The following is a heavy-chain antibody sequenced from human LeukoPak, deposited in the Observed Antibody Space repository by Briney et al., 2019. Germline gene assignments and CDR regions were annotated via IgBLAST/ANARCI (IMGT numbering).Heavy chain of an antibody. Sequence: ASVKVSCKASGYTFTDYFIHWVRQAPGRGLEWMGWITPKSGGTNYAQKFQGRVTITRDPSISTAYMELSSLRSDDTAVYFCARDKGPVAGTGVGSFDHWGQGTLVTVSS. V-gene: IGHV1-2*02. CDR2: ITPKSGGT. J-gene: IGHJ4*02. CDR1: GYTFTDYF. D-gene: IGHD6-19*01. CDR3: ARDKGPVAGTGVGSFDH.